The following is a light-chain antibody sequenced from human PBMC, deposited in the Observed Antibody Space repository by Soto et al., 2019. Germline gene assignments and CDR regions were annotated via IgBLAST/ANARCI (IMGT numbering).Light chain of an antibody. J-gene: IGKJ2*01. CDR2: DAS. CDR3: HQYDDGPYT. Sequence: EIVLTQSPATLSLSPGERATLSCRASQSVFRSLAWYQQRPGQPPGLLISDASNRATGVPTRFSGSGSGTDFTLTISSLQSEDFAVYYCHQYDDGPYTFGQGTK. CDR1: QSVFRS. V-gene: IGKV3D-15*01.